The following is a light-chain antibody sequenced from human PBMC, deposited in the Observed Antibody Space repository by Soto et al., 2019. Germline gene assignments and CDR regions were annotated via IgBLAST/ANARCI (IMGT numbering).Light chain of an antibody. V-gene: IGLV7-43*01. J-gene: IGLJ3*02. CDR1: TGAVTSGYY. CDR2: STS. Sequence: CASGTGAVTSGYYPNWFQQKPGQAPRALIYSTSNKHSWTPARFSGSLLGGKAALTVSDVQTEDEADYYCLLYYGDGRPVFGGGTKVTVL. CDR3: LLYYGDGRPV.